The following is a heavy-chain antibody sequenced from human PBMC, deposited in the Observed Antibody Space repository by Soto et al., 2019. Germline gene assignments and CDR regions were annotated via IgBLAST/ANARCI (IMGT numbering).Heavy chain of an antibody. CDR3: AREYTAWPLAYGLDV. CDR1: GFTFSTDS. CDR2: ISSRSDI. D-gene: IGHD2-2*02. Sequence: EGSLRLSFVGSGFTFSTDSINWVRQAPGKGLEWVSSISSRSDIYYADSVKGRFTISRANAKNSVSLQTNSLRAEAPALYYRAREYTAWPLAYGLDVWGQGTTVTVSS. V-gene: IGHV3-21*01. J-gene: IGHJ6*02.